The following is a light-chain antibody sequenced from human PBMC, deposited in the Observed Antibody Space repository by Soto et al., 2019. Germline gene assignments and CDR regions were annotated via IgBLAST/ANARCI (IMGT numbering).Light chain of an antibody. CDR1: SSDVGGYNY. Sequence: QSVLTQPPSASGSPGQSVTISCTGTSSDVGGYNYVSWYQQHPGKAPKLMIYEVSQRPSGVPDRFSGSKSGNTASLTVSGLQAEDEADYYCCSSAGSNYVFGTGTKLTVL. V-gene: IGLV2-8*01. CDR3: CSSAGSNYV. CDR2: EVS. J-gene: IGLJ1*01.